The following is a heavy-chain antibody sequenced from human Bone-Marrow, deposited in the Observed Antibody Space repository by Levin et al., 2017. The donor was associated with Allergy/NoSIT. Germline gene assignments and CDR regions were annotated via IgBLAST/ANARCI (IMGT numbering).Heavy chain of an antibody. CDR3: AKDGPYYYGSGSYSPPAYDDDYMDV. CDR1: GFTFSSYA. CDR2: ISGSGGST. Sequence: GGSLRLSCAASGFTFSSYAMSWVRQAPGKGLEWVSAISGSGGSTYYADSVKGRFTISRDNSKNTLYLQMNSLRAEDTAVYYCAKDGPYYYGSGSYSPPAYDDDYMDVWGKGTTVTVSS. V-gene: IGHV3-23*01. D-gene: IGHD3-10*01. J-gene: IGHJ6*03.